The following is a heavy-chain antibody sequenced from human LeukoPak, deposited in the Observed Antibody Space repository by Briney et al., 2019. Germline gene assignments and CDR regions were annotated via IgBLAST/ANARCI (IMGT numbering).Heavy chain of an antibody. D-gene: IGHD5-12*01. CDR3: SRGRADGYSGYDFGDY. J-gene: IGHJ4*02. V-gene: IGHV1-2*02. Sequence: ASVKVACKASGYTFTGYYMHWVRQAPGQGLDWMGWINPNSGGTDYEQKFQGRVTMARDTSIITAYMELSSLTSDDTAVYYCSRGRADGYSGYDFGDYWGQGTLVTVSS. CDR2: INPNSGGT. CDR1: GYTFTGYY.